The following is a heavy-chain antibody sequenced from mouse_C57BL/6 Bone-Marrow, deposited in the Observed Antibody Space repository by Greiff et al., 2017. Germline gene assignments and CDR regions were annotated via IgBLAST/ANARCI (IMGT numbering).Heavy chain of an antibody. J-gene: IGHJ4*01. CDR1: GYTFTDYY. V-gene: IGHV1-19*01. CDR3: ARTYSNYEAMNY. D-gene: IGHD2-5*01. CDR2: INPYNGGT. Sequence: EVQLQQSGPVLVKPGASVKMSCKASGYTFTDYYMNWVKQSHGKSLEWIGVINPYNGGTSYNQKFKGKATLTVDKSSSTAYMELNSLTSEDSAVYYCARTYSNYEAMNYWGQGTSVTVSS.